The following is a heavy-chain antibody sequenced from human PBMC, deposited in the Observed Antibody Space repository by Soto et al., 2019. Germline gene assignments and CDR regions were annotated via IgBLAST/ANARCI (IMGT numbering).Heavy chain of an antibody. CDR3: ARDWGAPGRVSAFGYYYHFGMDV. D-gene: IGHD3-16*01. J-gene: IGHJ6*02. CDR1: GFTFSTYW. Sequence: EVQLVESGGGLVQPGGSLRLSCAASGFTFSTYWMNLVRQAPGKGLAWVANIKEDGSEEYYVDSVKGRFTISRDNAKNSLYLDMNSLRGEDTAVYYWARDWGAPGRVSAFGYYYHFGMDVWGQVTTVTVP. CDR2: IKEDGSEE. V-gene: IGHV3-7*05.